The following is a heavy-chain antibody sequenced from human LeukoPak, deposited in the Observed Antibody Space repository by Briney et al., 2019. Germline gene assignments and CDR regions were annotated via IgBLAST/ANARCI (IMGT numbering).Heavy chain of an antibody. V-gene: IGHV3-48*01. J-gene: IGHJ4*02. Sequence: RGSLRLSCAVSAFTFSNYSMNWVRQAPGKWLEWVSYISSISTTIYYADSVKGRFTISRDNAKNALYLEKNSLRAEGTAVYYCASGVSSTSCYVDYWGQGTLVTVSS. D-gene: IGHD2-2*01. CDR1: AFTFSNYS. CDR3: ASGVSSTSCYVDY. CDR2: ISSISTTI.